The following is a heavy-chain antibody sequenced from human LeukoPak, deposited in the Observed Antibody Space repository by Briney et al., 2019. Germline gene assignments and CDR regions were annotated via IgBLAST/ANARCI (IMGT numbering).Heavy chain of an antibody. Sequence: GGSLRLSCAASGFTFSIYGMHWVRQAPGKGLEWVAVIWYDGSNKYYADSVKGRFTISRDNSKTTLYLQMNSLRAEDTAVYYCAKDRGYGPEYYFDYWGQGTLVTVSS. J-gene: IGHJ4*02. D-gene: IGHD5-18*01. CDR3: AKDRGYGPEYYFDY. CDR1: GFTFSIYG. CDR2: IWYDGSNK. V-gene: IGHV3-33*06.